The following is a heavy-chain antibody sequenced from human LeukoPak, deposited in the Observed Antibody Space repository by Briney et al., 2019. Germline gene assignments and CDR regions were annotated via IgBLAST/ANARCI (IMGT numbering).Heavy chain of an antibody. V-gene: IGHV4-59*01. D-gene: IGHD5-18*01. CDR3: ARGGSGCSFDY. Sequence: SETLSLTCTVSGGSISSYYWTWIRQPPGKRLEWIGYLYYIGSTNYNPSLKSRVTISVDTSKNQFSLRLSSVTAADTAVYYCARGGSGCSFDYWGQGTLVTVSS. CDR2: LYYIGST. J-gene: IGHJ4*02. CDR1: GGSISSYY.